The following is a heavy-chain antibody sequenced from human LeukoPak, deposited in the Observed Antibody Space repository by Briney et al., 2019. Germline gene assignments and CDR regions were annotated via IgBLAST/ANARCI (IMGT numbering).Heavy chain of an antibody. CDR2: IYWDDDK. D-gene: IGHD6-13*01. CDR1: GFSLSTSGVG. V-gene: IGHV2-5*02. Sequence: SGPTLVKPTQTLTLTCTFSGFSLSTSGVGVGWIRQPPGKALEWLALIYWDDDKRYSPSLKSRLTITKDTSKNLVVLTMTNMDPVDTATYYCAHRRKYSSSWYYFDYWGQGTLVTVSS. J-gene: IGHJ4*02. CDR3: AHRRKYSSSWYYFDY.